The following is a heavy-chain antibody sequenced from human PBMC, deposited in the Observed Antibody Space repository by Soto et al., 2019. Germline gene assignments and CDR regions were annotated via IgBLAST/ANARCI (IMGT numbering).Heavy chain of an antibody. CDR1: GFTFSSYS. Sequence: GGSLRLSCAASGFTFSSYSMNWVRQAPGKGLEWVSYISSSSSTIYYADSVKGRFTISRDNAKNSLYLQMNSLRDEDTAVYYCARDRPEKYYYYGMDVWGQGTTVTVSS. CDR3: ARDRPEKYYYYGMDV. V-gene: IGHV3-48*02. CDR2: ISSSSSTI. J-gene: IGHJ6*02.